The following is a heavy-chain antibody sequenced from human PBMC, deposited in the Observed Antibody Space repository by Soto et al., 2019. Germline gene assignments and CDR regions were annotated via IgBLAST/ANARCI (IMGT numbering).Heavy chain of an antibody. CDR2: IVVGSGNT. Sequence: GASVKVSCKASGFTFTSSAVQWVRQARGQRLEWIGWIVVGSGNTNYAQKFQERVTITRDMSTSTAYMELSSLRSEDTAVYYCAAGPRHSSGWYYYYYGMDVWGQGTTVTVSS. J-gene: IGHJ6*02. CDR1: GFTFTSSA. D-gene: IGHD6-19*01. CDR3: AAGPRHSSGWYYYYYGMDV. V-gene: IGHV1-58*01.